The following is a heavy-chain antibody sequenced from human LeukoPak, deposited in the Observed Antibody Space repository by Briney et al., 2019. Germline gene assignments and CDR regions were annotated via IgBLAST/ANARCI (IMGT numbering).Heavy chain of an antibody. CDR3: ARARSGWYLGQFDY. D-gene: IGHD6-19*01. V-gene: IGHV3-30*04. Sequence: GGSLRLSCVVSGFTFSSYAMHWVRQAPGKGLGRVAVISYDGSNKYYADSVKGRFSISRDNSKNTLYLQMNSLRPEDTAVYYCARARSGWYLGQFDYWGQGALVTVSS. J-gene: IGHJ4*02. CDR2: ISYDGSNK. CDR1: GFTFSSYA.